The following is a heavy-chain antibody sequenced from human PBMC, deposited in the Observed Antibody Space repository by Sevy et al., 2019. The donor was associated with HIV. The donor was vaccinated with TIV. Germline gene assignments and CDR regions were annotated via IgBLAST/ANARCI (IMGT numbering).Heavy chain of an antibody. V-gene: IGHV1-18*01. CDR2: ISAYNGNT. CDR3: AIDLFFLDDSSGYPFYFDY. CDR1: GYTFTSYG. D-gene: IGHD3-22*01. J-gene: IGHJ4*02. Sequence: ASVKVSCKASGYTFTSYGISWVRQAPGQGLEWMGWISAYNGNTNYAQTLQGRVTMTTDTSTSAAYMELRSLRSDDTAVYYCAIDLFFLDDSSGYPFYFDYWGQGTPVTVSS.